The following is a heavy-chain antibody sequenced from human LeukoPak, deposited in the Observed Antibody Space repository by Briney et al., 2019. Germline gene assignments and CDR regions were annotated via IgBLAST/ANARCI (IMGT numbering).Heavy chain of an antibody. V-gene: IGHV3-30-3*01. D-gene: IGHD6-13*01. CDR2: MSYDGNNN. CDR1: GCTFLHYA. CDR3: TREWEAAADY. Sequence: GRSLRLSCVTSGCTFLHYAVHWVRQAPGKGLEWVAVMSYDGNNNYYADSVKGRFTLSRDSSKNTLYLQMDSLRPEDTAVYYCTREWEAAADYWGQGTLVTVSS. J-gene: IGHJ4*02.